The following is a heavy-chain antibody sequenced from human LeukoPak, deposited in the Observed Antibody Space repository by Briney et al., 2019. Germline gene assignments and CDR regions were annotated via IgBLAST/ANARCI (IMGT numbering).Heavy chain of an antibody. CDR2: ISYDGSNK. D-gene: IGHD3-3*01. Sequence: PGGSLRLSCAASGFTFSSYAMHWVRQAPGKGLEWVAVISYDGSNKYYADSVKGRFTISRDNSKNTLYLQMNSLRAEDTAVYYCAKDAGRASVTIFGVASNGMDVWGQGTTVTVSS. J-gene: IGHJ6*02. CDR1: GFTFSSYA. CDR3: AKDAGRASVTIFGVASNGMDV. V-gene: IGHV3-30-3*01.